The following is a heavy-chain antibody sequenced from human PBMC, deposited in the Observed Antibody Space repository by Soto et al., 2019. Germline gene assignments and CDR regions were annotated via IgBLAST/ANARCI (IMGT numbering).Heavy chain of an antibody. CDR3: ARDLLHYDILTGYYREDDAFDI. J-gene: IGHJ3*02. CDR1: GYTFTSYA. Sequence: ASVKVSCKASGYTFTSYAMHWVRQAPGQRLEWMGWINAGNGNTKYSQKFQGRVTITRDTSASTAYMELSSLRSEDTAVYYCARDLLHYDILTGYYREDDAFDIWGQGTMVTVSS. D-gene: IGHD3-9*01. V-gene: IGHV1-3*01. CDR2: INAGNGNT.